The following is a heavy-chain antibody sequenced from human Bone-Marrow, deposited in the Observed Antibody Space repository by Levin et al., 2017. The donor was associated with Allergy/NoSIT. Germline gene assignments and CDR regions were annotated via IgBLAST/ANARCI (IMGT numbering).Heavy chain of an antibody. CDR3: TRGNIFSSAWFTGDV. CDR2: IFHTGSS. Sequence: PSQTLSLTCAVSGASINGDSWWSWVRQPPGQGLEWIGEIFHTGSSKFNPSLQSRVTLSVDKSKNHLSLNLTSVTAAETAVYYCTRGNIFSSAWFTGDVWGQGTTVIVSS. J-gene: IGHJ6*02. V-gene: IGHV4-4*02. D-gene: IGHD6-19*01. CDR1: GASINGDSW.